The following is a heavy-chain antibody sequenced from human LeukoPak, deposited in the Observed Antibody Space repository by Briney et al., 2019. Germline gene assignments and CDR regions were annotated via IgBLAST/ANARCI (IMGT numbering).Heavy chain of an antibody. CDR2: IIPIFGTA. CDR1: GGTFSSYA. Sequence: SVKVSCKASGGTFSSYAISWVRQAPGQGLEWMGGIIPIFGTANYAQKFQGRVTITAEKSTSTAYMELSSLRSEDTAVYYCARRLYSGYDYYFDYWGQGTLVTVSS. V-gene: IGHV1-69*06. CDR3: ARRLYSGYDYYFDY. D-gene: IGHD5-12*01. J-gene: IGHJ4*02.